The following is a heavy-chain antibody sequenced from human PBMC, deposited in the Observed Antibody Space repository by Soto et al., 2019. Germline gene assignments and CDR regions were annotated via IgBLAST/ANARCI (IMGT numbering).Heavy chain of an antibody. J-gene: IGHJ4*02. CDR2: MSGSGGST. Sequence: PGGSLRLSCAASGFTFSDYAMSWVRQAPGKGLEWVSVMSGSGGSTYYADSVKGRFTISRDDSKNTQYLQMNSLRVEDTAVFYCAQDTYYHDTSGYYTFDYWGQGALVTVSS. D-gene: IGHD3-22*01. CDR1: GFTFSDYA. V-gene: IGHV3-23*01. CDR3: AQDTYYHDTSGYYTFDY.